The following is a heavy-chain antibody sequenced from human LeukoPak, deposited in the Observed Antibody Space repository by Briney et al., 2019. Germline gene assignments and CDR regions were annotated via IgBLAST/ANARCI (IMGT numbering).Heavy chain of an antibody. Sequence: TGGSLRLSCAASGFTVSSNYMSWDRQAPGKGLEWVSVIYSGGSTYYADSVKGRFTISRDNSKNTLYLQMNSLRAEDTAVYHCARDTYSSGWRTDYWGQGTLVTVSS. D-gene: IGHD6-19*01. CDR3: ARDTYSSGWRTDY. J-gene: IGHJ4*02. CDR2: IYSGGST. CDR1: GFTVSSNY. V-gene: IGHV3-66*02.